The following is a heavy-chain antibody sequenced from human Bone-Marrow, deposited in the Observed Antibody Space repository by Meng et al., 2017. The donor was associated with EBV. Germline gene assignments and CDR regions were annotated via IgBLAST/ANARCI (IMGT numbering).Heavy chain of an antibody. CDR1: GGGFRSDA. Sequence: QGQLVQSGAEVKKPGTSVKVPCKTPGGGFRSDAISWVRQAPGQGLGWMGGLIPMSDAPHYAQKFQGRVTITADESTSTHYMDLSGLRSEDTAVYYCASESGRGFTPDYWGQGTLVTVSS. D-gene: IGHD3-10*01. V-gene: IGHV1-69*01. CDR2: LIPMSDAP. J-gene: IGHJ4*02. CDR3: ASESGRGFTPDY.